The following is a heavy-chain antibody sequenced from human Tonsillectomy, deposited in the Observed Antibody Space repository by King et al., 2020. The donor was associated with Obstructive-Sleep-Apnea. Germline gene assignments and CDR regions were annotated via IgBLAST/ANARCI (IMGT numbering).Heavy chain of an antibody. CDR1: GFTFSSYW. V-gene: IGHV3-7*01. CDR2: IQQGGGEK. D-gene: IGHD2-21*01. CDR3: GRVVVGHDYFDY. J-gene: IGHJ4*02. Sequence: EVQLVESGGGLVQPGGSLRLSCAASGFTFSSYWMSWVRQAPGKGLEWVANIQQGGGEKYYVDSVKGRFTISRDNAKNSLYLQMNSLRAEDTAVYYCGRVVVGHDYFDYWGQGTLVSVSS.